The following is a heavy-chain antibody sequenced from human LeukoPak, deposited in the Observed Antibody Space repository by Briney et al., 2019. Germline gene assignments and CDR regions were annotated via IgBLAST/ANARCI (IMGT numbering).Heavy chain of an antibody. V-gene: IGHV3-48*04. CDR1: GFTFSSYS. D-gene: IGHD5-24*01. CDR3: AGEVLGDGYY. Sequence: GGSLRLSCAASGFTFSSYSMNWVRQAPGKGLEWVSYISSSGSTIYYADSVKGRFTISRDNAKNSLYLQMNSLRAEDTAVYYCAGEVLGDGYYWGQGTLVTVSS. J-gene: IGHJ4*02. CDR2: ISSSGSTI.